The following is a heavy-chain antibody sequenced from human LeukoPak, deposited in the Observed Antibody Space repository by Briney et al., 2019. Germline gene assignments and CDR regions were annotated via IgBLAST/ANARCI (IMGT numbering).Heavy chain of an antibody. CDR3: ARPSTSGSGTYSFDY. D-gene: IGHD3-10*01. CDR1: GGSISSYY. Sequence: SETLSLTCTVSGGSISSYYWSWIRQPAGKGLEWIGRIYTSGSTNYNPSLKSRVTMSVDTSKNQFSLKLSSVTAADTAVYYCARPSTSGSGTYSFDYWGQGTLVTVSS. V-gene: IGHV4-4*07. CDR2: IYTSGST. J-gene: IGHJ4*02.